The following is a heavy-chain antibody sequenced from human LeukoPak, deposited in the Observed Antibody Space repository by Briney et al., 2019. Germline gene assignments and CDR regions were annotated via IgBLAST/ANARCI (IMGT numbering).Heavy chain of an antibody. CDR2: IWYDGSNK. CDR3: ARGDGYNDAEYLQH. Sequence: GRSLRLSCAASEFTFSSYGMHWVRQAPGKGLEWVAVIWYDGSNKYYGDSVKGRFTISRDNSKKTLYLQMNSPRVEDTAVYYCARGDGYNDAEYLQHWGQGTLVTVS. J-gene: IGHJ1*01. V-gene: IGHV3-33*01. CDR1: EFTFSSYG. D-gene: IGHD5-24*01.